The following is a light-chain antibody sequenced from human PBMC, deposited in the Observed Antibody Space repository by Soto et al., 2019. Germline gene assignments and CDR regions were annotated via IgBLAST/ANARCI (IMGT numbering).Light chain of an antibody. J-gene: IGKJ1*01. CDR2: GAT. V-gene: IGKV3-20*01. CDR1: QSVNSGS. CDR3: QQYGSSVRT. Sequence: DIALTQSPGTLSLSPGDRAILSCRASQSVNSGSLAWYQQRPGQAPRLLIYGATIRATGIPDKVSGSGSGTEFTLTISRREPEEFAVYYCQQYGSSVRTFGQGTKVEIK.